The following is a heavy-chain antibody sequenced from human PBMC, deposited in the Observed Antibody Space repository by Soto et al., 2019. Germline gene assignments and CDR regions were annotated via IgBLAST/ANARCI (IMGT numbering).Heavy chain of an antibody. CDR1: GGSISSSSYY. Sequence: QLQLQESGPGLVKPSETLSLTCTVSGGSISSSSYYWGWIRQPPGKGLEWIGSIYYSGSTYYNPSLKSRVTISVDTSKNQFSLKLSSVTAADTAVYYCATTYCGGDCYFYWGQGTLVTVSS. V-gene: IGHV4-39*01. D-gene: IGHD2-21*02. CDR2: IYYSGST. J-gene: IGHJ4*02. CDR3: ATTYCGGDCYFY.